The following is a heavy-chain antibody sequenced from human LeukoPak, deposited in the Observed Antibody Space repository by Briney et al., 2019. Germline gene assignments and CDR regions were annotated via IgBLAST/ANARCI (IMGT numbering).Heavy chain of an antibody. CDR2: TYYSGST. Sequence: SETLSLTCTVSGGSISSYYWSWIRQPPGKGLERIGYTYYSGSTNYNPSLKSRVTISVDTSKNQFSLKLSSVTAADTAVYYCARHLITMIVVAPSAFDIWGQGTMVTVSS. D-gene: IGHD3-22*01. V-gene: IGHV4-59*08. CDR3: ARHLITMIVVAPSAFDI. J-gene: IGHJ3*02. CDR1: GGSISSYY.